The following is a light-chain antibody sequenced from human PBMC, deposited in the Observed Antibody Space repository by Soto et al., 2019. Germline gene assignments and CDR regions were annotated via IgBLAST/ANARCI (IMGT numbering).Light chain of an antibody. CDR3: QHFGGTTLT. Sequence: EIVLTQSPGTLSLSPGEGATLSCRASQSVSSSYIAWYQQRPGQTPSLLIYGASTRATGIPDRFSGSGSGTHFTLTISRLEPGDFAVYYCQHFGGTTLTFGQGTRLEIK. J-gene: IGKJ5*01. V-gene: IGKV3-20*01. CDR2: GAS. CDR1: QSVSSSY.